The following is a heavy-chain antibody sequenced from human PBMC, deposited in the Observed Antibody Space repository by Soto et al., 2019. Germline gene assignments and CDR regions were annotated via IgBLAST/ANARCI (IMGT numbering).Heavy chain of an antibody. V-gene: IGHV3-7*03. CDR2: IKQDGSEK. D-gene: IGHD2-15*01. CDR1: GFTFSSYW. CDR3: ARAPPYCSGGSCSRGGFDP. Sequence: GGSLRLSCAASGFTFSSYWMSWVRQAPGKGLEWVANIKQDGSEKYYVDSVKGRFTISRDNTKNSLYLQMSSLRSEDTAVYYCARAPPYCSGGSCSRGGFDPWGQGTLVTVSS. J-gene: IGHJ5*02.